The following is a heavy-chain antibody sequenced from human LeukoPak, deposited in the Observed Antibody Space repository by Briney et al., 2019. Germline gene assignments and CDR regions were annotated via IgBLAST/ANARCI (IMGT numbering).Heavy chain of an antibody. CDR1: GGSLSSYF. J-gene: IGHJ3*02. Sequence: SETLSLTCTVSGGSLSSYFWSWIRQPPGKGLEWIAYIYYSGSTNYNPSLKSRVTISVDTSKNQFSLKLSSVTAADTAVYYCARESTLGPRDAFDIWGQGTMVTVSS. V-gene: IGHV4-59*01. CDR2: IYYSGST. CDR3: ARESTLGPRDAFDI.